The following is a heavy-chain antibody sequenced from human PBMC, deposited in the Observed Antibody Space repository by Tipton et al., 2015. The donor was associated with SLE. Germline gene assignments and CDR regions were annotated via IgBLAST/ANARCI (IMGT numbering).Heavy chain of an antibody. CDR3: ARGLNYDYVWGSYRGEYAFDI. CDR2: IYHSGTA. J-gene: IGHJ3*02. V-gene: IGHV4-39*07. CDR1: GGSISSSRYY. D-gene: IGHD3-16*02. Sequence: TLSLTCTVSGGSISSSRYYWGWIRQPPGKGLEWIGSIYHSGTAYYNPSLKSRVTISVDTSKNQISLKLSSVTAADTAVYYCARGLNYDYVWGSYRGEYAFDIWGQGTMVTVSS.